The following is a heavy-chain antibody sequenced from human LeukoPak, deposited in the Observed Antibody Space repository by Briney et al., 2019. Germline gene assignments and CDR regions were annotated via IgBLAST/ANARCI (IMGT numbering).Heavy chain of an antibody. D-gene: IGHD3-3*01. J-gene: IGHJ4*02. CDR2: IYHSGST. V-gene: IGHV4-38-2*02. CDR1: GYSISSGYY. CDR3: ARGDPSDFWSGSLYYFDY. Sequence: SETLSLXCTVSGYSISSGYYWGWIRQPPGKGLEWIGSIYHSGSTYYNPSLKSRVTISVDTSKNQFSLKLSSVTAADTAVYYCARGDPSDFWSGSLYYFDYWGQGTLVTVSS.